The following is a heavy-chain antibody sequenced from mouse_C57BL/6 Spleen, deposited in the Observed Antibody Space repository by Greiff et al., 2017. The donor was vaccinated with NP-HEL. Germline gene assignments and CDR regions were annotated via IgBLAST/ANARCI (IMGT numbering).Heavy chain of an antibody. V-gene: IGHV5-4*03. CDR1: GFTFSSYA. J-gene: IGHJ2*01. CDR3: ARGGPPGDYFDY. Sequence: EVKLMESGGGLVKPGGSLKLSCAASGFTFSSYAMSWVRQTPEKRLEWVATISDGGSYTYYPDNVKGRFTISRDNAKNNLYLQMSHLKSEDTAMYYCARGGPPGDYFDYWGQGTTLTVSS. CDR2: ISDGGSYT.